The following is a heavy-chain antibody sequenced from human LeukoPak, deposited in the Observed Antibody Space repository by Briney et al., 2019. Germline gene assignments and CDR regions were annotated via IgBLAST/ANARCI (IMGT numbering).Heavy chain of an antibody. Sequence: HPGGSLRLSCAASGFTFSSYWMSWVRQAPGKGLEWVANIKQDGSEKYYVDSVKGRFTISRDNAKNSLYLQMNSLRAEDTAVYYCARDPLGGCTNGVCSGYDPWGQGTLVTVSS. CDR3: ARDPLGGCTNGVCSGYDP. J-gene: IGHJ5*02. V-gene: IGHV3-7*01. D-gene: IGHD2-8*01. CDR2: IKQDGSEK. CDR1: GFTFSSYW.